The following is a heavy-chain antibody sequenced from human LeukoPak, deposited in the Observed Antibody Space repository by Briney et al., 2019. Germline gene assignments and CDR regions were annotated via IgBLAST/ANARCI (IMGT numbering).Heavy chain of an antibody. CDR2: IYTSGST. CDR1: GGFISSGSYY. V-gene: IGHV4-61*02. Sequence: SETLSLTCTVSGGFISSGSYYWSWIRQPAGKGLEWIGRIYTSGSTNYSPSLKSRVTISVDTSKNQFSLKLSSVTAADTAVYYCARDRRYCSSTSCYQGWFDPWGQGTLVTVSS. CDR3: ARDRRYCSSTSCYQGWFDP. J-gene: IGHJ5*02. D-gene: IGHD2-2*01.